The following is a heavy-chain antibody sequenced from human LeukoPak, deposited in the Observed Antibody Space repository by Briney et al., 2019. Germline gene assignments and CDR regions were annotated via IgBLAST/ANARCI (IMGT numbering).Heavy chain of an antibody. CDR3: AKDGECGGDCLGGAFDI. J-gene: IGHJ3*02. Sequence: PGRSLRLSCAASGFTFSNYAMHWVRQAPGKGLEWVAVISYDGSNKYYADSVKGRFTISRDNSKNTLYLQMNSLRAEDTAVYYCAKDGECGGDCLGGAFDIWAQGTMVTVSS. CDR1: GFTFSNYA. V-gene: IGHV3-30*04. CDR2: ISYDGSNK. D-gene: IGHD2-21*02.